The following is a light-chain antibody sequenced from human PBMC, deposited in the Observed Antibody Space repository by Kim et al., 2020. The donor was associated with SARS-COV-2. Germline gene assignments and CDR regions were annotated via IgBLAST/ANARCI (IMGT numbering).Light chain of an antibody. CDR1: ETISNY. J-gene: IGKJ5*01. CDR3: QQSYSTPIT. V-gene: IGKV1-39*01. Sequence: DIQMTQSPSSLSASLGDRVTITCRASETISNYLNWYRQKTGQAPKLLIYGASSLQSGVPSRFSGSGSGTDYTLTISSLQAEDFATYYCQQSYSTPITFGQGTRLEIK. CDR2: GAS.